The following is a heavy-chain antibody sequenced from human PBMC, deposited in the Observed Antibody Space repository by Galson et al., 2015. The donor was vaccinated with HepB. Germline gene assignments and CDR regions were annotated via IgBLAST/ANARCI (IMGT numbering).Heavy chain of an antibody. D-gene: IGHD5-18*01. CDR3: ARDVFDRNTAMDPYYYGMDV. Sequence: SVKVSCKASGGTFSSYGFSWVRQAPGQGLEWMGGIIPILGTANHAQKFQGRVTITADELTNTAYMELSSLRFEDTAVYYCARDVFDRNTAMDPYYYGMDVWGQGTTVTVSS. J-gene: IGHJ6*02. CDR1: GGTFSSYG. CDR2: IIPILGTA. V-gene: IGHV1-69*13.